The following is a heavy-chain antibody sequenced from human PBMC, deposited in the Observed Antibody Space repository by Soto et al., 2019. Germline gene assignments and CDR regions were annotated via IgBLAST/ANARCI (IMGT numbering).Heavy chain of an antibody. D-gene: IGHD4-17*01. CDR2: IIPKFGTT. CDR1: GGTFSTYG. V-gene: IGHV1-69*13. J-gene: IGHJ4*02. Sequence: QVQLVQSGAEVKKPGSSVKVSCKASGGTFSTYGMNWVRLAPGQGLEWMGGIIPKFGTTNYAQKFQGRVTITADESTNTAYMELKYLRSEDTAVYFCARELDPYYGGNSLSLDYWGQGTLVTVSS. CDR3: ARELDPYYGGNSLSLDY.